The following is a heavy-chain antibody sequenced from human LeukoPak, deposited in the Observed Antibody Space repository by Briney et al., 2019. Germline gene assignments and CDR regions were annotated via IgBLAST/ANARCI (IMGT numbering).Heavy chain of an antibody. V-gene: IGHV1-46*01. D-gene: IGHD5-18*01. Sequence: ASVKVSCKASGYTFTSYYVHWVRQDPGQGLEWMGVINPSGGSTNYAQKFQGRVTLTRDTSTSTVYMELSSLRSEDTAVYHCARGEYSYGPNWFDPWGQGTLVTVSS. CDR3: ARGEYSYGPNWFDP. J-gene: IGHJ5*02. CDR2: INPSGGST. CDR1: GYTFTSYY.